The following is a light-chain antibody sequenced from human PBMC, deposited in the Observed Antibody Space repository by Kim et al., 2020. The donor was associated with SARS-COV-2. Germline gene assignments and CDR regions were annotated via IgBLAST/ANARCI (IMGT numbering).Light chain of an antibody. V-gene: IGLV6-57*03. Sequence: GNTVTISCTRTSGNIADNYVKWYQQRPDSAPTIVIYEDSERPSGVPDRFSGSIDTSSSSASLTISGLKTEDEADYYCQSYDISNVIFGGGTQLTVL. CDR1: SGNIADNY. CDR2: EDS. J-gene: IGLJ2*01. CDR3: QSYDISNVI.